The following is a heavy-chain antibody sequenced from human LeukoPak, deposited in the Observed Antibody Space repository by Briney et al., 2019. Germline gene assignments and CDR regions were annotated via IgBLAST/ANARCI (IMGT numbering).Heavy chain of an antibody. CDR2: IIPIFGTA. CDR3: AIERAAAGENYYFDY. D-gene: IGHD6-13*01. Sequence: SVKVSCKASGYSFTSYAMHWVRQAPGQRLEWMGGIIPIFGTANYAQKFQGRVTITADESTSTAYMELSSLRSEDTAVYYCAIERAAAGENYYFDYWGQGTLVTVSS. J-gene: IGHJ4*02. V-gene: IGHV1-69*13. CDR1: GYSFTSYA.